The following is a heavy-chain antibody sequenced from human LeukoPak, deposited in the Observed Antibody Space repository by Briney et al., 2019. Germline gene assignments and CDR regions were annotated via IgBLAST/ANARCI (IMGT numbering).Heavy chain of an antibody. Sequence: GGSLRLSCSASGFSFSDYDMNWVRQAPGKGLEWFSAISGRSSHIYYGESVKGRFTISRDNAKNSLYLQMDSLGVEDTAVYYCGRAFPPLRTSSAGDLWGQGTLVIVSS. V-gene: IGHV3-21*01. CDR2: ISGRSSHI. CDR1: GFSFSDYD. CDR3: GRAFPPLRTSSAGDL. D-gene: IGHD3-16*01. J-gene: IGHJ1*01.